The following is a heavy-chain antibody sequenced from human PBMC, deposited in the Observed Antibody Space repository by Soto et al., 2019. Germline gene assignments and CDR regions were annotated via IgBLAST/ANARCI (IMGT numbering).Heavy chain of an antibody. CDR1: GGSISSGGYY. CDR2: IYYSGST. J-gene: IGHJ6*02. D-gene: IGHD6-13*01. V-gene: IGHV4-31*03. Sequence: QVQLQESGPGLVKPSQTLSLTCTVSGGSISSGGYYWSWIRQHPGKGLEWIGYIYYSGSTYYNPSLKSRVTISVDTSKNQFSLKLSSVTAADTAVYYCAREKQQLYRGRYYYYGMDVWGQGTTVTVSS. CDR3: AREKQQLYRGRYYYYGMDV.